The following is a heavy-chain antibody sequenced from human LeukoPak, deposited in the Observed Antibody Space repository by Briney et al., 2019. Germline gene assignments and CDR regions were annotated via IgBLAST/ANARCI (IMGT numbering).Heavy chain of an antibody. V-gene: IGHV3-74*01. CDR1: GFTFSSYW. D-gene: IGHD7-27*01. J-gene: IGHJ4*02. CDR2: INSDGSST. Sequence: GGSLRLSCAASGFTFSSYWMHWVRQAPGKGLVWVSRINSDGSSTSYADSVKGRFTISRDNAKNSLYLQMNSLRAEDMAVYYCASLGTGDLDYWGQGTLVTVSS. CDR3: ASLGTGDLDY.